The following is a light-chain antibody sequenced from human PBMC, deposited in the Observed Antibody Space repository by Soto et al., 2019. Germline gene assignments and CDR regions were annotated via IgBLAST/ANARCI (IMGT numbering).Light chain of an antibody. J-gene: IGKJ1*01. V-gene: IGKV3-15*01. CDR1: QSVSRY. CDR2: DTS. CDR3: QQYYSYPM. Sequence: EVVLTQSPATLSLSPGERATLSCRASQSVSRYLAWYQQKPGQAPRLLIYDTSTRATGIPARFSGSGSGTDFTLTISCLQSEDFATYYCQQYYSYPMFGQGTKVDIK.